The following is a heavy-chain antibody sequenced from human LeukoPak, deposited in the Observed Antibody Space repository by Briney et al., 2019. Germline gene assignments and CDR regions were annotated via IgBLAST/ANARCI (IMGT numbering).Heavy chain of an antibody. V-gene: IGHV1-8*03. D-gene: IGHD6-19*01. J-gene: IGHJ6*03. CDR3: ARGGSSSGWYYYYMDV. Sequence: ASVKVSCKASGYTFTSYDINWVRQATGQGLEWMGWMNPNSGNTGYAQKFQGRVTITRNTSISTAYMELSSLRSEDTAVYYCARGGSSSGWYYYYMDVWGKGTTVTVSS. CDR1: GYTFTSYD. CDR2: MNPNSGNT.